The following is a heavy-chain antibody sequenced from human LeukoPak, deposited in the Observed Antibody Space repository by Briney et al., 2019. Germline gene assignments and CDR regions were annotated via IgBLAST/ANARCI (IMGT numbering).Heavy chain of an antibody. D-gene: IGHD5-24*01. CDR3: ARRTDGQYYFDY. V-gene: IGHV3-11*01. CDR2: ISSSGSTI. Sequence: CVSYISSSGSTIYYADSVKGRFTISRDNAKNSLYLQMNSLRAEDTAVYYCARRTDGQYYFDYWGQGTLVTVSS. J-gene: IGHJ4*02.